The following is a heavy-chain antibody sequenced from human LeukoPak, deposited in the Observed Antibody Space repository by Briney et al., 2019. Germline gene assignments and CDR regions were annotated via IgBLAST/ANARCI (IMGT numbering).Heavy chain of an antibody. V-gene: IGHV4-38-2*02. J-gene: IGHJ5*02. CDR1: VYSISSGYH. Sequence: SETLSLTCAVSVYSISSGYHSGWIRQPPGKGLEWIGSIYHSGSTYYSPSLKSRVTISVDTSKNQFSLKLSSVTAADTAVYYCARDPRGGNNWFDPWGQGTLVTVSS. D-gene: IGHD3-16*01. CDR2: IYHSGST. CDR3: ARDPRGGNNWFDP.